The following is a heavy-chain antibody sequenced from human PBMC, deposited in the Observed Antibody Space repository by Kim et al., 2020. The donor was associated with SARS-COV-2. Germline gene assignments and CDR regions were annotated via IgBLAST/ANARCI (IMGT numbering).Heavy chain of an antibody. CDR2: IYYSGST. D-gene: IGHD6-13*01. CDR3: ARETGYSSSWPDY. J-gene: IGHJ4*02. V-gene: IGHV4-39*01. Sequence: SETLSLTRTVSGGSISSSSYYWGWIRQPPGKGLEWIGSIYYSGSTYYNPSLKSRVTISVDTSKNQFSLKLSSVTAADTAVYYCARETGYSSSWPDYWGQGTLVTVSS. CDR1: GGSISSSSYY.